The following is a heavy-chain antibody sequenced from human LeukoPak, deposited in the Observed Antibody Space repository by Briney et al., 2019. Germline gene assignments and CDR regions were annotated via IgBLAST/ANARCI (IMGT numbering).Heavy chain of an antibody. CDR1: GFTFSSYG. J-gene: IGHJ4*02. CDR2: IRYDGSNK. Sequence: GGSLRLSCAASGFTFSSYGMHWVRQAPGKGLEWVAFIRYDGSNKYYADSVKGRFTISRDNSKNTLYLQMNSLRAEDTAVYYCAKGHDFWSGYDHNDYWGQGTLVTVSS. V-gene: IGHV3-30*02. D-gene: IGHD3-3*01. CDR3: AKGHDFWSGYDHNDY.